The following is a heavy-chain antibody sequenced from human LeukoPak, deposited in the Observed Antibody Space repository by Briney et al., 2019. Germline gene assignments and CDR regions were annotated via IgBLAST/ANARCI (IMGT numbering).Heavy chain of an antibody. CDR2: INWNGGST. D-gene: IGHD3-22*01. V-gene: IGHV3-20*04. CDR1: GFTFDDYG. CDR3: ARTDSSGYYGRPSKFDY. J-gene: IGHJ4*02. Sequence: GGSLRLSCAASGFTFDDYGMSWVRQAPGKGLEWVSGINWNGGSTGYADSVKGRFTISRDNAKNSLYLQMNSLRAEDTALYYCARTDSSGYYGRPSKFDYWGQGTLVTVSS.